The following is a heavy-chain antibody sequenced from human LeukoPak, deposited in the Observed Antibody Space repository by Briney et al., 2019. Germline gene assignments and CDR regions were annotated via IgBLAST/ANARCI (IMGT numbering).Heavy chain of an antibody. D-gene: IGHD2-15*01. J-gene: IGHJ4*02. CDR3: ARDIVSTTRLGYYFDY. CDR2: NSAYNGNT. V-gene: IGHV1-18*01. CDR1: GYTFTSYG. Sequence: ASVKVSCKASGYTFTSYGISWVRQAPGQGLEWMGWNSAYNGNTNYAQKLQGRVTMTTDTSTSTAYMELRSLRSDDTAVYYCARDIVSTTRLGYYFDYWGQGTLVTVSS.